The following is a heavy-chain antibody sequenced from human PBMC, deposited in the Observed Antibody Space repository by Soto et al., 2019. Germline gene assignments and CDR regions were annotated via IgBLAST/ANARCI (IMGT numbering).Heavy chain of an antibody. CDR3: ARELIVVVPAAIMAFDI. CDR2: IEPSDSYT. Sequence: GESLKISCKGSGYSFTSYWISWVRQMPGKGLEWMGRIEPSDSYTNYSPSFQGHVTISADKSISTAYLQWSSLKASDTSMYYCARELIVVVPAAIMAFDIWGQGTMVTVSS. CDR1: GYSFTSYW. V-gene: IGHV5-10-1*01. J-gene: IGHJ3*02. D-gene: IGHD2-2*01.